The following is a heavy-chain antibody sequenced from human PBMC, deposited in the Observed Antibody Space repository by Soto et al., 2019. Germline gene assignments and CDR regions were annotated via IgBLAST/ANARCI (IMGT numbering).Heavy chain of an antibody. CDR2: ISGSAGVT. CDR3: AKVVVVVPAADYYYGMDV. V-gene: IGHV3-23*01. D-gene: IGHD2-2*01. Sequence: PGGSLRLSCAGSGFTFSSYAMTWVRQAPGKGLEWVSAISGSAGVTYYADSVKGRFTISRDNSKNTLYLQMNRLRAEDTAVYFCAKVVVVVPAADYYYGMDVWGQGTTVTVSS. CDR1: GFTFSSYA. J-gene: IGHJ6*02.